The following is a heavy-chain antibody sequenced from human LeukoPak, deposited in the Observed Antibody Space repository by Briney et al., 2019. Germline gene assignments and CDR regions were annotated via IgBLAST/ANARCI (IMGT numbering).Heavy chain of an antibody. Sequence: GGSLRLYCAASGFTFSSYAMHWVRQAPGKGLEWVTVISYDGSNKYYADSVKCRFTISRDNSKNTLYLQMNSLRAEDTAVYYCARDQSSGIYCSGGSCSFDYWGQGTLVTVSS. CDR2: ISYDGSNK. J-gene: IGHJ4*02. V-gene: IGHV3-30*04. CDR3: ARDQSSGIYCSGGSCSFDY. CDR1: GFTFSSYA. D-gene: IGHD2-15*01.